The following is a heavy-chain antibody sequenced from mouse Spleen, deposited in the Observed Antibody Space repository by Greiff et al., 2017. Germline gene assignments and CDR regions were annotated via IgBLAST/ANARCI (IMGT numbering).Heavy chain of an antibody. CDR1: GFTFSDYG. CDR2: ISNLAYSI. J-gene: IGHJ2*01. Sequence: EVQGVESGGGLVKPGGSLKLSCAASGFTFSDYGMAWVRQAPGKGPEWVAFISNLAYSIYYADTVTGRFTISRENAKNTLYLEMSSLRSEDTAMYYCARGNWDAYYFDYWGQGTTLTVSS. CDR3: ARGNWDAYYFDY. D-gene: IGHD4-1*01. V-gene: IGHV5-15*01.